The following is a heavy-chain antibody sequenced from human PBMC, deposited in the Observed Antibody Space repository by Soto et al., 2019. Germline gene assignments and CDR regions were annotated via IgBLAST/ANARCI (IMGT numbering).Heavy chain of an antibody. CDR1: GGSISSGGYY. D-gene: IGHD6-13*01. CDR3: ARAVAAEGPLAFDY. V-gene: IGHV4-31*03. J-gene: IGHJ4*02. CDR2: IYYSGST. Sequence: QVQLQESGPGLVKPSQTLSLTCTVSGGSISSGGYYWSWIRQHPGKGLEWIGYIYYSGSTYYNPSPKRRVTISVDTSKNQSSLKLSSVTAADTAVYYCARAVAAEGPLAFDYWGQGTLVTVSS.